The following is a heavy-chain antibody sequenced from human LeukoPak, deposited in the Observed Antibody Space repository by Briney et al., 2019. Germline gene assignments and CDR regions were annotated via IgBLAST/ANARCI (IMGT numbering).Heavy chain of an antibody. CDR2: IYYSGST. CDR1: GGSISSYY. CDR3: ARLFEPAAFSDAFDI. V-gene: IGHV4-59*08. Sequence: SETLSLTCTVSGGSISSYYWSWIRQPPGKGLEWIGYIYYSGSTNYNPSLKSRVTISVDTSKNQFSLKLSSVTAADTAVYYCARLFEPAAFSDAFDIWGQGIIVSVSS. J-gene: IGHJ3*02. D-gene: IGHD2-2*01.